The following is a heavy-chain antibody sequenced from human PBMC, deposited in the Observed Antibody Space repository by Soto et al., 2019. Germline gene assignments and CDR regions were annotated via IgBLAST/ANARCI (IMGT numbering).Heavy chain of an antibody. CDR1: RFTFSTYW. Sequence: EVQLVESGGGLVQPGGSLRLSCAASRFTFSTYWMSWVCQAPGKGLEWVANIKQDGGEKYYVDSVKGRFTISRDNAKNSVYLQMNSLRAEDTAVYYCARVGMTANYYYYGMDVWGQGTTVTVSS. CDR2: IKQDGGEK. J-gene: IGHJ6*02. V-gene: IGHV3-7*03. CDR3: ARVGMTANYYYYGMDV. D-gene: IGHD2-21*02.